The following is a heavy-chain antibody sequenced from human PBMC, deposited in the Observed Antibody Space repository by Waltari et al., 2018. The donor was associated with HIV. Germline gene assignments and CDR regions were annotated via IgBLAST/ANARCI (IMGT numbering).Heavy chain of an antibody. J-gene: IGHJ4*02. CDR1: GFSLSNDRMG. CDR3: ARIRDGIRVYGSGYYFDY. V-gene: IGHV2-26*01. CDR2: IFSNDEK. Sequence: QVTLKESGPVLVKPTETLTLTCTVSGFSLSNDRMGVSWFRQPPGKALEWLAHIFSNDEKSYSTALKSRLTISKDTSRSQVVLTMTNMDRVDTATYDCARIRDGIRVYGSGYYFDYWGQGTLVTVSS. D-gene: IGHD3-10*01.